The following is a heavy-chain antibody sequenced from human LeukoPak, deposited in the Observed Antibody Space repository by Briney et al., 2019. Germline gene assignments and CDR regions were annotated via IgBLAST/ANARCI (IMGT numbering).Heavy chain of an antibody. CDR1: GGSIRTYY. CDR2: IYYSGST. Sequence: SETLSLTCTVSGGSIRTYYWSWLRQPPGKGLEWVGYIYYSGSTNYNPSLKSRVTISVDTSKNQFSLKLSSVTAADTAVYYCARNERGYPFDYWGQGTLVTVSS. V-gene: IGHV4-59*01. J-gene: IGHJ4*02. CDR3: ARNERGYPFDY. D-gene: IGHD5-12*01.